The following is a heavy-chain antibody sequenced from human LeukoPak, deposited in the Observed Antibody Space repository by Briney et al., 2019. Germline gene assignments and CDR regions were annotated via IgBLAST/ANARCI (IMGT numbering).Heavy chain of an antibody. CDR1: NGSISISSGSVRTYY. D-gene: IGHD6-13*01. CDR2: IYHSGST. V-gene: IGHV4-38-2*02. CDR3: ARNNTRTVSRGSSRRRANVFDI. J-gene: IGHJ3*02. Sequence: SSETLSLTCTVSNGSISISSGSVRTYYWGWIRQPPGKGLEWIGSIYHSGSTYYNPSLRSRVTISVDTSKNQFSLKLSSVTAADTAVYYCARNNTRTVSRGSSRRRANVFDIWGQGTMVTVSS.